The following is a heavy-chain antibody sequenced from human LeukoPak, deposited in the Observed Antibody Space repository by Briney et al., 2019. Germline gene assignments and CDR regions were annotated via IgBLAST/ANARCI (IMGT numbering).Heavy chain of an antibody. J-gene: IGHJ4*02. Sequence: GGSLRLSCTASGLTFSSYVMSWVRQAPGKGLEWVSTISGTGGSTFYADSVKGRFTISRDNSKSTMYLQMNSLRAEDTATYYCSPPRGDSSGYYYVYWGQGTLVTVSS. CDR3: SPPRGDSSGYYYVY. D-gene: IGHD3-22*01. CDR2: ISGTGGST. CDR1: GLTFSSYV. V-gene: IGHV3-23*01.